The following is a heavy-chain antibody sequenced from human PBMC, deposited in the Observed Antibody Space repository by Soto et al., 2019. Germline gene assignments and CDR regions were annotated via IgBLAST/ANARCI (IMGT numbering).Heavy chain of an antibody. CDR3: ARGGYSYGLDY. Sequence: EVQLVESGGGLVRPGGSLRLSCAASGFTFSDYVMNWVRQAPGKGLEWVSSISSSGSSIYYADSVKGRFTISRDSAENSVFLQINSLRADDTAVYYCARGGYSYGLDYWGQGTLVTVSS. J-gene: IGHJ4*02. D-gene: IGHD5-18*01. CDR2: ISSSGSSI. V-gene: IGHV3-21*01. CDR1: GFTFSDYV.